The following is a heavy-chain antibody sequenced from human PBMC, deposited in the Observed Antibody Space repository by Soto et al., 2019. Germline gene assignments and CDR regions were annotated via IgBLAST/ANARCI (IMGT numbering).Heavy chain of an antibody. CDR1: GFTFSSYG. V-gene: IGHV3-33*01. J-gene: IGHJ6*03. D-gene: IGHD3-3*01. Sequence: EGSLRLSCAASGFTFSSYGMHWVRQAQGKGLERVAVIWYDGSNKYYADSVKGRFTIARDKCNNLVYSQMNSLSAEDRAVYYCAREEVAINDFWSGYYHYYYYCYMDGWRTGSAGTVT. CDR3: AREEVAINDFWSGYYHYYYYCYMDG. CDR2: IWYDGSNK.